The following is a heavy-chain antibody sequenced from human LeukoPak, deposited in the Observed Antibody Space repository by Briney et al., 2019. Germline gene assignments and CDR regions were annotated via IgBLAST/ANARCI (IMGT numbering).Heavy chain of an antibody. CDR1: GFTFSSYG. CDR2: IRYDGSNK. CDR3: AKDYWHYYDSRENYFDS. J-gene: IGHJ4*02. V-gene: IGHV3-30*02. D-gene: IGHD3-22*01. Sequence: GGSLRLSCAASGFTFSSYGMHWVRQAPGKGLEWVAFIRYDGSNKYYADSVKGRFTISRDNSNNTPYLQMNSLRTEDTAVYYCAKDYWHYYDSRENYFDSWGQGTLVTVPS.